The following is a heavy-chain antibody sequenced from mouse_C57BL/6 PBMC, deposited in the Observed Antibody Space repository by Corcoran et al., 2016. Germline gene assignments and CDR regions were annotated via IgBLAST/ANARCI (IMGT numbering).Heavy chain of an antibody. CDR1: GYTFTDYY. J-gene: IGHJ4*01. CDR2: IYPGSGNT. CDR3: ARGNYGSSYNAMDY. Sequence: QVQLKQSGAELVRPGASVKLSCKASGYTFTDYYINWVKQRPGQGLEWIARIYPGSGNTYYNEKFKGKATLTAEKSSSTAYMQLSSLTSEDSAVYFCARGNYGSSYNAMDYWGQGTSVTVSS. D-gene: IGHD1-1*01. V-gene: IGHV1-76*01.